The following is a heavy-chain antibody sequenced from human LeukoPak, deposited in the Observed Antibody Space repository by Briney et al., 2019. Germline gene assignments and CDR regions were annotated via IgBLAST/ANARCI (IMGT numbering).Heavy chain of an antibody. CDR2: IYYSGST. CDR1: GGSISSYY. CDR3: ARGRHVLRYFDWLLWD. V-gene: IGHV4-59*12. D-gene: IGHD3-9*01. J-gene: IGHJ4*02. Sequence: SETLSLTRTVSGGSISSYYWSWIRQPPGKGLEWIGYIYYSGSTNYNPSLKSRVTISVDTSKNQFSLKLSSVTAADTAVYYCARGRHVLRYFDWLLWDWGQGTLVTVSS.